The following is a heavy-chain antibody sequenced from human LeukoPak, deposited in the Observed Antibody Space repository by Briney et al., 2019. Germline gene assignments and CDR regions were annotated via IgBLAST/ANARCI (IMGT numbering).Heavy chain of an antibody. CDR1: GVSISNAGYY. Sequence: PSETLSLTCTVSGVSISNAGYYWSWIRQHPGKGLEWIGYIYYSGSTNYNPSLKSRVTISVDTSKNQFSLKLSSVTAADTAVYYCARGLRSVVIAMPSDAFDIWGQGSMVTVSS. D-gene: IGHD2-21*01. CDR2: IYYSGST. J-gene: IGHJ3*02. CDR3: ARGLRSVVIAMPSDAFDI. V-gene: IGHV4-61*08.